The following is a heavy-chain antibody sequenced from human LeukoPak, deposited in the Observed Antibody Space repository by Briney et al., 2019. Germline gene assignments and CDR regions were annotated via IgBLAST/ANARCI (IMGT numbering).Heavy chain of an antibody. Sequence: GESLKISCKGSGYSFTSYWIGWVRQMPGKGLEWMVIIYPGDSDTRYSPSFQGQVTISADKSISTAYLQWSSLKASDTAMYYCARRVAVAGTPTNWFDPWGQGTLVTVSS. V-gene: IGHV5-51*01. J-gene: IGHJ5*02. CDR2: IYPGDSDT. D-gene: IGHD6-19*01. CDR3: ARRVAVAGTPTNWFDP. CDR1: GYSFTSYW.